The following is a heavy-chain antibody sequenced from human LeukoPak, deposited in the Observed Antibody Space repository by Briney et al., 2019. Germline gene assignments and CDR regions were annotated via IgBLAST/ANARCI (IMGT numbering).Heavy chain of an antibody. CDR2: INHSGST. Sequence: SETLSLTCAVYGGSFSGYYWSWIRQPPGKGLEWIGEINHSGSTNYNPSLKSRVTISVDTSKNQFSLKLSSVTATDTAVYCCARLDRYYDILTGYYYYYYYMDVWGKGTTVTISS. D-gene: IGHD3-9*01. J-gene: IGHJ6*03. CDR1: GGSFSGYY. V-gene: IGHV4-34*01. CDR3: ARLDRYYDILTGYYYYYYYMDV.